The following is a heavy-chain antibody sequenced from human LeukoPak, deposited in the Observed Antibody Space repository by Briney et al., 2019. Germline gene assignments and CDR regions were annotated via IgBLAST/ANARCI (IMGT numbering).Heavy chain of an antibody. CDR2: IRYDGSNK. D-gene: IGHD2-2*02. CDR3: AKVVPAAIPELDY. Sequence: GGSLRLSCAASGFTFSSYGMHWVRQAPGKGLEWVAFIRYDGSNKYYADSVKGRFTISRDKSKNTLYLQMNSLRAEDTAVYYCAKVVPAAIPELDYWGQGTLVTVSS. V-gene: IGHV3-30*02. J-gene: IGHJ4*02. CDR1: GFTFSSYG.